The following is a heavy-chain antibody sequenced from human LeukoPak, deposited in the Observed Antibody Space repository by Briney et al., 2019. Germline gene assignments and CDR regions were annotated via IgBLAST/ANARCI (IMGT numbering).Heavy chain of an antibody. Sequence: GGSLRLSCAASGFTFSNYAMSWVRQAPWKGLEWVSSITGSAAYYADSVKGRFTISRDNSKNTLYLQMNNLRAEDTAVYCCAKVRAGHYFDYWGQGTLVTVSS. D-gene: IGHD6-19*01. CDR3: AKVRAGHYFDY. CDR2: ITGSAA. J-gene: IGHJ4*02. V-gene: IGHV3-23*01. CDR1: GFTFSNYA.